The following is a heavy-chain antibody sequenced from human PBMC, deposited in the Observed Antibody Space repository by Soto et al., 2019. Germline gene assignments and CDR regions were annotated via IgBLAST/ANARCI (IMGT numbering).Heavy chain of an antibody. CDR2: INHSGST. Sequence: PSETLSLTCAVYGGSFSGYYWSWIRQPPGKGLEWIGEINHSGSTNYNPSLKSRVTISVDTSKNQFSLKLSSVTAADTAVYYCARARSYYYGSASYHPLGPGPNWFDPWGQGTLVTVSS. J-gene: IGHJ5*02. D-gene: IGHD3-10*01. CDR3: ARARSYYYGSASYHPLGPGPNWFDP. CDR1: GGSFSGYY. V-gene: IGHV4-34*01.